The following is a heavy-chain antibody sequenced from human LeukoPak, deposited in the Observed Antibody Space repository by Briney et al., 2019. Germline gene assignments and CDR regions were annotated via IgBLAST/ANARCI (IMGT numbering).Heavy chain of an antibody. CDR3: ARHMITFGGVIVRGAFDI. J-gene: IGHJ3*02. CDR1: GYSFTSYW. Sequence: GESLKISCKGSGYSFTSYWIGWVRQMPGKGLEGMGIIYPGDSDTRYSPSFQGQVTISADKSISTAYLQWSSLKASDTAMYYCARHMITFGGVIVRGAFDIWGQGTMVTVSS. V-gene: IGHV5-51*01. D-gene: IGHD3-16*02. CDR2: IYPGDSDT.